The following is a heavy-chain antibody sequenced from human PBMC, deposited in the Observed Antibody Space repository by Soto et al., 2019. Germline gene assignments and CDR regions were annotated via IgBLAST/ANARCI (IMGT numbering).Heavy chain of an antibody. D-gene: IGHD2-15*01. J-gene: IGHJ5*02. CDR1: GGSFTSSDYY. CDR2: IYYSGST. V-gene: IGHV4-39*01. CDR3: ARHRSDFWFDP. Sequence: SETLSLTCAVSGGSFTSSDYYWVWIRQPPGKGLEWLGSIYYSGSTYYNPSLKSRVTVSVDTSKNQFSLKLSSVTAADTAVYYCARHRSDFWFDPWGQGTLVTVSS.